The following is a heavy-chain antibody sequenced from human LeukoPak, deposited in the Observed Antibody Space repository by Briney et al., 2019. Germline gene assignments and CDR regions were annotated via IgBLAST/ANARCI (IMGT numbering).Heavy chain of an antibody. V-gene: IGHV4-59*08. CDR1: GGSISSDY. D-gene: IGHD5-18*01. Sequence: SETLSLTCTVSGGSISSDYWTWIRQPPGKGLEWIGYTYHSGTTNYNPSLKSRVTISIDTSKNQFPLKLSSVTAADTAVYYCARHLNTPMVKAHFDYWGQGTPITVSS. J-gene: IGHJ4*02. CDR2: TYHSGTT. CDR3: ARHLNTPMVKAHFDY.